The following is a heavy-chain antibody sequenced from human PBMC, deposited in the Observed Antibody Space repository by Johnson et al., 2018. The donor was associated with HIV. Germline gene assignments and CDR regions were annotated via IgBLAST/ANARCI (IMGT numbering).Heavy chain of an antibody. Sequence: QVQLVESGGGVVQPGRSLRLSCAASEFTFSTHAMHWVRQAPGKGLEWVAFISHDESNKYYADSVKGRFTISRDNSKNTLHLQMNSLRVEDTAVYYCARACRDGYTCDAFDIWGQGTMVTVSS. J-gene: IGHJ3*02. CDR1: EFTFSTHA. CDR3: ARACRDGYTCDAFDI. CDR2: ISHDESNK. V-gene: IGHV3-30*14. D-gene: IGHD5-24*01.